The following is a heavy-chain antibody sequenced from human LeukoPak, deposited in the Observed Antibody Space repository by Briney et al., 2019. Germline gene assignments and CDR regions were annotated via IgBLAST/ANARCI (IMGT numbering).Heavy chain of an antibody. Sequence: SETLSLTCTVSGGSISSSSYYWGWIRQPPGKGLEWIGSIYYSGSTYYNPSLKSRVTISVDTSKNQFSLKLSSVTAADTAVYYCARAGLAAAPIHHWGQGTLVTVSS. J-gene: IGHJ4*02. CDR1: GGSISSSSYY. D-gene: IGHD6-13*01. CDR2: IYYSGST. CDR3: ARAGLAAAPIHH. V-gene: IGHV4-39*07.